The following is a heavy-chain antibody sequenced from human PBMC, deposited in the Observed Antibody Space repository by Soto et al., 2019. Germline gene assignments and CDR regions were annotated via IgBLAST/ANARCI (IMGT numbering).Heavy chain of an antibody. Sequence: QVQLQQWGAGLLKPSETLSLTCAVYGGSFSGYYWSWIRQPPGKGLEWIGEINHSGSTNYNPSLKSRVTISVDTSKNQFSLKLSSVTAADTAVYYCVRVSGIYYYGMDVWGQGTTVTVSS. CDR3: VRVSGIYYYGMDV. D-gene: IGHD3-10*01. CDR1: GGSFSGYY. CDR2: INHSGST. J-gene: IGHJ6*02. V-gene: IGHV4-34*01.